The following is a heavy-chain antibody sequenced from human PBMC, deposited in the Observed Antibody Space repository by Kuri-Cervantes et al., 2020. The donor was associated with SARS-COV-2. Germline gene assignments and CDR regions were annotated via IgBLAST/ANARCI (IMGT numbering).Heavy chain of an antibody. CDR3: ARDKDWGYGFDI. J-gene: IGHJ3*02. CDR1: GYTFTSYG. V-gene: IGHV1-18*01. Sequence: ASVKVSCKASGYTFTSYGICWVRQAPGQGLEWMGRISTYNGNTNYAQKLQGRVTMTTDTSTSTAYMEMRSLRLDDTAVYYCARDKDWGYGFDIWGQGTMVTVSS. CDR2: ISTYNGNT. D-gene: IGHD7-27*01.